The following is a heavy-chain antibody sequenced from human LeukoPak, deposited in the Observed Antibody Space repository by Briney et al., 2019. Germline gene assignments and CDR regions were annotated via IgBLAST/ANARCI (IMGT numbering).Heavy chain of an antibody. CDR1: GDSISSYY. CDR3: AREKYYYDSSGYRDYMDV. CDR2: IYTSGST. Sequence: SETLSLTCTVSGDSISSYYWSWIRQPAGKGLEWIGRIYTSGSTNYNPSLKSRVTMSVDMSKNQFSLKLSSVTAADTAVYYCAREKYYYDSSGYRDYMDVWGKGTTVTVSS. J-gene: IGHJ6*03. D-gene: IGHD3-22*01. V-gene: IGHV4-4*07.